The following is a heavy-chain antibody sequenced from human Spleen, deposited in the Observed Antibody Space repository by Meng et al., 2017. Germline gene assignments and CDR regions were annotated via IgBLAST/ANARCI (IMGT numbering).Heavy chain of an antibody. Sequence: QVQVVQSGAEVKKPGSSVKVSCKASGYNFPDYYIHWVRRAPGQGLEWMGRINPKSGDTHYAQKFQARVTMTGDTSISTAYMELSGLRSDDTAMYYCARDEDISAAGKLFGDYWGQGTLVTVSS. J-gene: IGHJ4*02. CDR1: GYNFPDYY. CDR3: ARDEDISAAGKLFGDY. V-gene: IGHV1-2*06. D-gene: IGHD6-25*01. CDR2: INPKSGDT.